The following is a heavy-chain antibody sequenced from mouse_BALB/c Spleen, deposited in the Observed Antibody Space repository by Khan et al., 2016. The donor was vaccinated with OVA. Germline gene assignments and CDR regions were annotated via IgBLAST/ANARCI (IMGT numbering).Heavy chain of an antibody. CDR3: ARSSSRYAFAY. CDR2: ILYSGST. J-gene: IGHJ3*01. D-gene: IGHD2-14*01. V-gene: IGHV3-8*02. CDR1: GDSITSGY. Sequence: VQLKESGPSLVKPSQTLSLTCSATGDSITSGYWCWIRQFPGNKLEYMGYILYSGSTYYNPSLKSRISITRNTSQNQYSLQLHTVTTEDTAIYYCARSSSRYAFAYWGQGTLVTVSA.